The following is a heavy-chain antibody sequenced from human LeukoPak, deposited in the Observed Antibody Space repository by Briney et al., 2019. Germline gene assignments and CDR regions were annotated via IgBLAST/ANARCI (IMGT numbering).Heavy chain of an antibody. D-gene: IGHD3-22*01. V-gene: IGHV3-7*01. Sequence: GGSLRLSCAASGFTFSSYWMSWVRQAPGKGLEWVANTNQDGGEKFYVDSVKGRFTISRDNAKNSLYLQMNSLRAEDTAMYYCARDAHLLTYYYDSSGSDVWGKGTTVTVSS. CDR2: TNQDGGEK. J-gene: IGHJ6*04. CDR3: ARDAHLLTYYYDSSGSDV. CDR1: GFTFSSYW.